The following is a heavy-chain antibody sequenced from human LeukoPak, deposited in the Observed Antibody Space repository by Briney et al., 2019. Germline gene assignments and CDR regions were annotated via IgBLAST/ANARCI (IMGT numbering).Heavy chain of an antibody. D-gene: IGHD2-2*01. J-gene: IGHJ4*02. CDR2: ISGSGGST. Sequence: PGGSLRLSCAASGFTFSGYAMSWVRQAPGKGLEWVSAISGSGGSTYYADSVKGRFTISRDNSKNTLYLQMNSLRVEDTAVYYCARAPTVLVGYCSSSSCQADYWGQGTLVTVSS. CDR3: ARAPTVLVGYCSSSSCQADY. CDR1: GFTFSGYA. V-gene: IGHV3-23*01.